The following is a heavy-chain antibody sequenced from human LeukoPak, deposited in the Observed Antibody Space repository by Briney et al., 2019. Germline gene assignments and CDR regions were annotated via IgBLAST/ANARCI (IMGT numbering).Heavy chain of an antibody. V-gene: IGHV3-53*01. CDR1: RFTVTSNY. CDR2: IYGDGRI. D-gene: IGHD5-18*01. Sequence: GGSLRLSCAASRFTVTSNYMSWGRQSPGQGLEWVSVIYGDGRIHYADSVKGRFTISRDDSKNTLYLQLTSLRAEDTAVYYCARESGYSYGLAGFFDYWGQGTLVSVSS. J-gene: IGHJ4*02. CDR3: ARESGYSYGLAGFFDY.